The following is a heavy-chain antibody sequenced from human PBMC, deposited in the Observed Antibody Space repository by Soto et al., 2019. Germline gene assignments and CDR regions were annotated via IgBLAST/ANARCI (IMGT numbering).Heavy chain of an antibody. D-gene: IGHD2-21*01. CDR3: AHMIEGAFFDP. CDR1: GVSLSTSGMG. Sequence: SGPTLVNPTQTLTLTCTFSGVSLSTSGMGVGWIRQPPGKALEWRALGYWDDDKRYSPSLKSRLTITKDTSKNQVVLTMTYMDPVDTATYYCAHMIEGAFFDPWGQGTLVTVSS. V-gene: IGHV2-5*02. J-gene: IGHJ5*02. CDR2: GYWDDDK.